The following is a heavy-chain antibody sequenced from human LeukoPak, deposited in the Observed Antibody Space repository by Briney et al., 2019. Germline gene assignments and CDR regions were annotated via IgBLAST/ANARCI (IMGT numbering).Heavy chain of an antibody. CDR1: GGSISSYY. CDR2: IYTSGNT. CDR3: ARWVGTGYCSGGTCYNWFDP. D-gene: IGHD2-15*01. V-gene: IGHV4-4*07. Sequence: SETLSLTCTVSGGSISSYYWSWIRQPAGKGLEWIGRIYTSGNTNYNPSLKSRVTMSLDTSKSQFSLKLSSVTAADTAVYYCARWVGTGYCSGGTCYNWFDPWGQGTLVTASS. J-gene: IGHJ5*02.